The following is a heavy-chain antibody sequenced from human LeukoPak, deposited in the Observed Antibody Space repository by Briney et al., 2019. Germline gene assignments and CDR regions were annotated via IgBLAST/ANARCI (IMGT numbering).Heavy chain of an antibody. Sequence: SETLSLTCTVSGGSISSYYWSWIRQPPGKGLEWIGYIYYSGSTNYNPSLKSRVTISVDTSKNQFSLKLSSVTAADTAVYYCARYSSGNYAELLEGGDWGQGTLVTVSS. D-gene: IGHD3-10*01. CDR2: IYYSGST. CDR3: ARYSSGNYAELLEGGD. J-gene: IGHJ4*02. CDR1: GGSISSYY. V-gene: IGHV4-59*08.